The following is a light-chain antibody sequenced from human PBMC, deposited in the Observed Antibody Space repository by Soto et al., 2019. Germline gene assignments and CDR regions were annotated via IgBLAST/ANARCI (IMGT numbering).Light chain of an antibody. J-gene: IGKJ1*01. CDR2: GAS. Sequence: EIVLTQSPGTLSLSPGERATLSCRASQSVSSSYLAWYQQKPGQAPRLLIYGASSRATGIPDRFSGSGSRPDFALTISRLEPEDFAVYYCQQYGSSPPWTFGQGTKVEIK. V-gene: IGKV3-20*01. CDR3: QQYGSSPPWT. CDR1: QSVSSSY.